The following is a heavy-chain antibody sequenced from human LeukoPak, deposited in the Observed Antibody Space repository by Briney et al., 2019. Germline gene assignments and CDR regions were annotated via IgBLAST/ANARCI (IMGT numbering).Heavy chain of an antibody. CDR3: ARGSGCSGGSCSYYYFDY. CDR1: GYTFTSYD. J-gene: IGHJ4*02. Sequence: GASVKVSCKASGYTFTSYDINWVGQATGQGLEWMGWMNPNSGNTGHAQKLQARVTIPRNTSISTAYMGLSSLRSEDTAVYYCARGSGCSGGSCSYYYFDYWGQGTLVTVSS. D-gene: IGHD2-15*01. CDR2: MNPNSGNT. V-gene: IGHV1-8*01.